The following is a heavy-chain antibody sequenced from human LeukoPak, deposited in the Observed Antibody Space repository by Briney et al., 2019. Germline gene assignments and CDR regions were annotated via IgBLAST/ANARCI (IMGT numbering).Heavy chain of an antibody. CDR3: VSYSYGYNY. J-gene: IGHJ4*02. D-gene: IGHD5-18*01. Sequence: PGGSLRLSCAASGFTFSSYAMHWVRQAPGKGLEWVAVISYDGSNKYYADSVKGRFTISRDNSKNTLYLQMNSLRAEDTAVYYCVSYSYGYNYWGQGTLVTVSS. CDR1: GFTFSSYA. V-gene: IGHV3-30-3*01. CDR2: ISYDGSNK.